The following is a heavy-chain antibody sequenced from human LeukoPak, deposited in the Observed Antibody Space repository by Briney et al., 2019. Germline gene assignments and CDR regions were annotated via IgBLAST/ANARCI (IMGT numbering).Heavy chain of an antibody. Sequence: SETLSLTCTLSGGSISNTAYYWGWIRQPPGKGLEWNGSLSYSGSPYYNPSLKSRVTISGDMSKNQFSLKLSSVTAADTAVYYCARRRLNWGAFDIWGQGTMVTVSS. D-gene: IGHD7-27*01. CDR1: GGSISNTAYY. V-gene: IGHV4-39*01. J-gene: IGHJ3*02. CDR3: ARRRLNWGAFDI. CDR2: LSYSGSP.